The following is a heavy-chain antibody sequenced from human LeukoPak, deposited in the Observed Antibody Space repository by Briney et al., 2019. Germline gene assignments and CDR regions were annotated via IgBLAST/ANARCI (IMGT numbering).Heavy chain of an antibody. CDR1: GGSFSGYY. D-gene: IGHD3-10*01. J-gene: IGHJ4*02. Sequence: SETLSLTYAVYGGSFSGYYWSWIRQPPGKGLEWIGEINHSGSTNYNPSLKSRVTISVDTSKNQFSLKLSSVTAADTAVYYCARATPNYYGSGSYLDWGQGTLVTVSS. V-gene: IGHV4-34*01. CDR3: ARATPNYYGSGSYLD. CDR2: INHSGST.